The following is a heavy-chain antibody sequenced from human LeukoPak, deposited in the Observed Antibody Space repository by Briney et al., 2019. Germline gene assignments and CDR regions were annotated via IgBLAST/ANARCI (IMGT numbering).Heavy chain of an antibody. Sequence: SDTQSLTCTVSGGSISSYYWSWIRQPPGKELECIGHISYSGSTNYNPSLKSRVTISVDTSKNQFSLNLSAVTAADTAVYYCARPSRTGSGWDAFDIWGQGTMVTVSS. J-gene: IGHJ3*02. CDR1: GGSISSYY. D-gene: IGHD3-22*01. CDR2: ISYSGST. V-gene: IGHV4-59*08. CDR3: ARPSRTGSGWDAFDI.